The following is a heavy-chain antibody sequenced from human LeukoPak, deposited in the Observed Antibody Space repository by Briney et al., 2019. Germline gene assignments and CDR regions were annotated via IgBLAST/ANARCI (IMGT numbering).Heavy chain of an antibody. Sequence: GASVKVSCKASGYTFTSYGISWVRQAPGQGLEWMGWISAYNGNTNSAQQFLDRVTMTTDTSTTTAYMELRSLRFDDTAVYYCARDRSADYYDTSYDAFNVWGQGTMVTVSS. CDR1: GYTFTSYG. V-gene: IGHV1-18*01. J-gene: IGHJ3*01. CDR3: ARDRSADYYDTSYDAFNV. D-gene: IGHD3-22*01. CDR2: ISAYNGNT.